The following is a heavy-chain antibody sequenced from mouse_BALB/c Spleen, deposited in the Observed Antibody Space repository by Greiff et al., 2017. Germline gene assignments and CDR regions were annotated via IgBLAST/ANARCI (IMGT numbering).Heavy chain of an antibody. Sequence: VKLMESGPGLVAPSQSLSITCTVSGFSLSRYSVHWVRQPPGKGLEWLGMIWGGGSTDYNSALKSRLSISKDNSKSQVFLKMNSLQTDDTAMYYCARNSLSYYDYDVAYWGQGTLVTVSA. D-gene: IGHD2-4*01. J-gene: IGHJ3*01. CDR1: GFSLSRYS. CDR2: IWGGGST. CDR3: ARNSLSYYDYDVAY. V-gene: IGHV2-6-4*01.